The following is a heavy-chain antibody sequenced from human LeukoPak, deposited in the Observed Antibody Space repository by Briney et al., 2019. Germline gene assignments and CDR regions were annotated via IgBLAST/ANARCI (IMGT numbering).Heavy chain of an antibody. CDR2: ISAYNGNT. Sequence: ASVKVSCKASGYTFTSHGISWVRQAPGQGLEWMGWISAYNGNTNYAQKPQGRVTMTTDTSTSTAYMELRSLRSDDTAVYYCARTSSTLWLRTPGGDYWGQGTLVTVSS. D-gene: IGHD5-12*01. CDR3: ARTSSTLWLRTPGGDY. V-gene: IGHV1-18*01. J-gene: IGHJ4*02. CDR1: GYTFTSHG.